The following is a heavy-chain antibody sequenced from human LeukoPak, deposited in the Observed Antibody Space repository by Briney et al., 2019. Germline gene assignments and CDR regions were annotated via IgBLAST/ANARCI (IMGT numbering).Heavy chain of an antibody. CDR3: ARDSVAETTAFDY. J-gene: IGHJ4*02. CDR2: ISGNNANT. V-gene: IGHV1-18*01. CDR1: GYTFTNYG. D-gene: IGHD4-17*01. Sequence: ASVKVSCKASGYTFTNYGISWVRQAPGQGLEWMGWISGNNANTNYAQKLQGRVTLTTDTSTSTAYMELRSLRSDDTAVYYCARDSVAETTAFDYWGQGTLVTVSS.